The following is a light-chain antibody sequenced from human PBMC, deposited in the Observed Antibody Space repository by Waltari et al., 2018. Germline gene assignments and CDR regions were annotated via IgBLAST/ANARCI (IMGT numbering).Light chain of an antibody. CDR1: ESVLFRSRNKNH. CDR3: QQYYDSPLT. V-gene: IGKV4-1*01. J-gene: IGKJ4*01. CDR2: WAS. Sequence: DIIMTQSPDSLAVSLGERATINCKSSESVLFRSRNKNHLAWYQQKPGHPPKLLLYWASTRESGVPDRVSGSGSGTDFTLTISSLQAEDVAIYYCQQYYDSPLTFGGGTKVAIK.